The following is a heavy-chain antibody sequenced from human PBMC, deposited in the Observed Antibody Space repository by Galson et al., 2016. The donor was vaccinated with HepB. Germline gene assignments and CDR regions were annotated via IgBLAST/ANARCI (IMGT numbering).Heavy chain of an antibody. CDR1: GFTFSSYN. CDR3: AKYSSGSSYYYYYGMDV. J-gene: IGHJ6*02. CDR2: ISSSSPYT. D-gene: IGHD3-10*01. Sequence: SLRLSCAASGFTFSSYNLSWVRQAPGKGLEWVSSISSSSPYTYYADSAKGRFTISRDNAKNSLYLQMNSLRAEDTAVYYCAKYSSGSSYYYYYGMDVWGQGTTVTVSS. V-gene: IGHV3-21*01.